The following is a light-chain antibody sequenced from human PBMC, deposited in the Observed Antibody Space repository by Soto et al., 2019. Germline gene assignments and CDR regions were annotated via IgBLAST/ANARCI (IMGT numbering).Light chain of an antibody. CDR1: QSVSNNY. CDR3: QQYGSSGT. CDR2: GAS. Sequence: EIVLTQSPGTLSLSPGERATLSCRASQSVSNNYLAWYQQKPGQAPRLLIYGASNRATGIPDRFSGSGSRTDFTLIVSRLEPEDFAVYYCQQYGSSGTSGQGTKVEIK. V-gene: IGKV3-20*01. J-gene: IGKJ1*01.